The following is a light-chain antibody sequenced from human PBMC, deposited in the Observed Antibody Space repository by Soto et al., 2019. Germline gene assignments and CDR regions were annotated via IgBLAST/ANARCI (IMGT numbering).Light chain of an antibody. J-gene: IGLJ2*01. Sequence: QSALTQPASVSGSPGQSITISCTGTSSDVGGYNYVYWYQQHPGKAPKLLIYDVINRPSGVSNRFSGSKSGNSAALTVSGHQAEDESDYYCSSSTRSSTYVVFGGGTKLTVL. CDR2: DVI. CDR3: SSSTRSSTYVV. CDR1: SSDVGGYNY. V-gene: IGLV2-14*03.